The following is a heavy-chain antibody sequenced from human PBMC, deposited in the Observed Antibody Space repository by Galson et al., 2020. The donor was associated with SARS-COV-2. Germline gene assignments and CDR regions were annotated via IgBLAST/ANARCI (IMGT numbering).Heavy chain of an antibody. D-gene: IGHD2-2*01. Sequence: GESLKISCAVSGFTFGDRYMDWVRQAPGKGLEWVGRTRKKANSYTTEYAASVMGRFTISRDDSNNSLYLQMNSLKTEDTAVYYCAREEALAPAAASYYYYGMDVWGQGTTVTVSS. CDR1: GFTFGDRY. CDR2: TRKKANSYTT. J-gene: IGHJ6*02. V-gene: IGHV3-72*01. CDR3: AREEALAPAAASYYYYGMDV.